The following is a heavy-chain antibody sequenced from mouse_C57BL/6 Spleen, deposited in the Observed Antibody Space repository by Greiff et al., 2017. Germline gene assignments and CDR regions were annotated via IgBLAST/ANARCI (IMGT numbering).Heavy chain of an antibody. CDR1: GFTFSDYY. CDR2: INYDGSST. Sequence: EVKVVESEGGLVQPGSSMKLSCTASGFTFSDYYMAWVRQVPEKGLEWVANINYDGSSTYYLDSLKSRFIISRDNAKNILYLQMSSLKSEDTATYYCARGDHYYGSSYGGYAMDYWRQGTSVPASS. D-gene: IGHD1-1*01. J-gene: IGHJ4*01. CDR3: ARGDHYYGSSYGGYAMDY. V-gene: IGHV5-16*01.